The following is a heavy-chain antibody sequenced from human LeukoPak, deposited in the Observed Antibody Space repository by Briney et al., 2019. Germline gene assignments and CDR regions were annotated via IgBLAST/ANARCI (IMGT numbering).Heavy chain of an antibody. Sequence: ASVKVSCKASGGTFSSYAISWVRQAPGQGLEWMGGIIPIFGTANYAQKFQGRVTITTDESTSTAYMELSSLRSEDTAVYYCARGPYYDFWSGYSNYYYYYMDAWGKGTTVTVSS. CDR2: IIPIFGTA. J-gene: IGHJ6*03. CDR3: ARGPYYDFWSGYSNYYYYYMDA. D-gene: IGHD3-3*01. V-gene: IGHV1-69*05. CDR1: GGTFSSYA.